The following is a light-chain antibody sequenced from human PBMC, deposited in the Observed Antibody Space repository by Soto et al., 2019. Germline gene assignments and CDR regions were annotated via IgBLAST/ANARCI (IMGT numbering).Light chain of an antibody. CDR2: VNN. CDR3: AAWDDGLNGWV. J-gene: IGLJ3*02. V-gene: IGLV1-44*01. CDR1: SSNIGSNS. Sequence: QSVLTQPPSASQTPGQRVTISCSGSSSNIGSNSVNWYQQFPGTAPKLLIFVNNQRPSRVPDRFSGSKSGTSASLAISGLQSEDEADYYCAAWDDGLNGWVFGGGTQLTVL.